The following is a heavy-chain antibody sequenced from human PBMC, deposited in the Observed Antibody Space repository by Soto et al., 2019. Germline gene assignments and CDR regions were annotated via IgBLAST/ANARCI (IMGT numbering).Heavy chain of an antibody. CDR1: GFTFSNAW. Sequence: GGSLRLSCAASGFTFSNAWMNWVRQAPGKGLEWVGRIKSKTDGGTTDYAAPVKGRFTISRDDSNNTLYLQMNSLKTEDTAVYYCTTDNERIAARPDGLRYYYYYGMDVWGQGTTVTVSS. J-gene: IGHJ6*02. V-gene: IGHV3-15*07. D-gene: IGHD6-6*01. CDR2: IKSKTDGGTT. CDR3: TTDNERIAARPDGLRYYYYYGMDV.